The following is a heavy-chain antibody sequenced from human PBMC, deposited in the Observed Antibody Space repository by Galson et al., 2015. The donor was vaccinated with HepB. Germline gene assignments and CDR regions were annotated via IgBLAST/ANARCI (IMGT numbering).Heavy chain of an antibody. J-gene: IGHJ6*02. CDR3: ARDRDSSGYYARNQYGLDV. V-gene: IGHV4-39*07. CDR1: GGSIMSRSYY. D-gene: IGHD3-22*01. CDR2: IDYSGSS. Sequence: ETLSLTCTVSGGSIMSRSYYWGWVRQPPGKGLEWIGSIDYSGSSSYNPSLKSRVTISVDRSKNQFSLKVTSVSAADTAVYYCARDRDSSGYYARNQYGLDVWGQGTTVIVSS.